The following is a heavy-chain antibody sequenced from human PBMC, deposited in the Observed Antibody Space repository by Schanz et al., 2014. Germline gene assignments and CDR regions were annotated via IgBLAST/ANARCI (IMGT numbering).Heavy chain of an antibody. CDR3: ARENINWEAFDI. V-gene: IGHV3-11*01. Sequence: QVQLVESGGGVVQPGRSLRLSCAASGFTFSDSWMHWVRQAPGKGLEWLSYISRDGTTSYYADSVKGRFTISRDNAKNSLYLEMTSLRGEDTAVYYCARENINWEAFDIWGQGTVVTVSS. D-gene: IGHD7-27*01. J-gene: IGHJ3*02. CDR2: ISRDGTTS. CDR1: GFTFSDSW.